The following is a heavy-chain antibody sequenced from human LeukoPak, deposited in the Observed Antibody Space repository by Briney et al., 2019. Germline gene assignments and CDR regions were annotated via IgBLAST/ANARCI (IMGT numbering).Heavy chain of an antibody. J-gene: IGHJ4*02. V-gene: IGHV4-39*02. D-gene: IGHD3-10*01. CDR1: GGCVSSTTYY. Sequence: SETLSLTCTVSGGCVSSTTYYWGWIRQSPGKGLQWIGSIRYRGSTYSNPSLKTRVTISVDTSKNHLSLKLNSVTAADTAVYYCAREYDSGSYLFWGQGILVTVSS. CDR3: AREYDSGSYLF. CDR2: IRYRGST.